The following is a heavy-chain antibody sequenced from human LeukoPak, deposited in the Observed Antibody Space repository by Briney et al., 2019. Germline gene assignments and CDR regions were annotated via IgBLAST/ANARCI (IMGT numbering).Heavy chain of an antibody. CDR3: ARGGVGCFDY. CDR2: INSDGSSA. V-gene: IGHV3-74*01. J-gene: IGHJ4*02. D-gene: IGHD6-19*01. CDR1: GFTFSSYW. Sequence: PGGSLRLSCAASGFTFSSYWIHWVRQAPGTGLVWVSHINSDGSSATYADSVKGRLTISRDNAKNTVYLQMNSLRAEDTAVYYCARGGVGCFDYWGQGALVTVSS.